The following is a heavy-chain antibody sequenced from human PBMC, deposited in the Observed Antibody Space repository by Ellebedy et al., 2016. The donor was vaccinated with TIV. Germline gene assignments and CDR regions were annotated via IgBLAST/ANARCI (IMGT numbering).Heavy chain of an antibody. V-gene: IGHV4-39*01. D-gene: IGHD6-6*01. CDR2: IYYSGST. J-gene: IGHJ4*02. CDR3: ARLDGEPIAAFYFDY. Sequence: SETLSLXCTVSGGSISSYYWGWIRQPPGKGLEWIGSIYYSGSTYYNPSLKSRVTISVDTSKNQFSLKLSSVTAADTAVYYCARLDGEPIAAFYFDYWGQGTLVTVSS. CDR1: GGSISSYY.